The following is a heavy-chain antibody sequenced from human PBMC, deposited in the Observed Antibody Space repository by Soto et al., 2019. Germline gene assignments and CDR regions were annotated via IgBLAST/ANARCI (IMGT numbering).Heavy chain of an antibody. CDR1: GFTFSSYA. J-gene: IGHJ6*03. V-gene: IGHV3-23*01. D-gene: IGHD3-10*01. Sequence: GGSLRLSCAASGFTFSSYAMSWVRQAPGKGLQWVSAISGSGGSTYYADSVKGRFTISRDNSKNTLYLQMNSLRAEDTAVYYCAKAFSGSAYIYYMDVWGKGTTVTVSS. CDR3: AKAFSGSAYIYYMDV. CDR2: ISGSGGST.